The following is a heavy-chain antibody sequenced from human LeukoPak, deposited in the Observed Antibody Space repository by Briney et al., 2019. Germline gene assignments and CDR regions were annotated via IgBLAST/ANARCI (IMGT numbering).Heavy chain of an antibody. CDR1: GFTFSSYS. D-gene: IGHD6-19*01. CDR3: AMPQWLVQGDAFDI. V-gene: IGHV3-21*01. CDR2: ISSSSSYI. Sequence: GGSLRLSCAASGFTFSSYSMNWVRQAPGKGLKWVSSISSSSSYIYYADSVKGRFTISRDNAKNSLYLQMNSLRAEDTAVYYCAMPQWLVQGDAFDIWGQGTMVTVSS. J-gene: IGHJ3*02.